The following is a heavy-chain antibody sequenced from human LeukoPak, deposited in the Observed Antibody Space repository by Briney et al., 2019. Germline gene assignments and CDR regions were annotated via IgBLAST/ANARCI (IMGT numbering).Heavy chain of an antibody. CDR1: GFAFNTYA. CDR3: ARDIFGSGSYPDF. CDR2: IWHDGSDK. Sequence: PGGSLRLSCAASGFAFNTYAMHWVRQAPGQGLEWVALIWHDGSDKFYSNSVRGQFTISRDNSKNTVSLQMNNLRPEDTAVYYCARDIFGSGSYPDFWGQGTLVTVSS. V-gene: IGHV3-33*01. J-gene: IGHJ4*02. D-gene: IGHD3-10*01.